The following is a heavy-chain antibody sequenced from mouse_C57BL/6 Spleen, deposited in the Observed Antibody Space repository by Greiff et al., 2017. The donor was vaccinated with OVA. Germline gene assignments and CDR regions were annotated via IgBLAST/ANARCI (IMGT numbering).Heavy chain of an antibody. CDR2: IYPGNSDI. J-gene: IGHJ1*03. D-gene: IGHD1-3*01. CDR1: GYTFTSYW. CDR3: TREILNYLYFDV. Sequence: VQLKESGTVLARPGASVKMSCKTSGYTFTSYWMHWVKQRPGQGLEWIGAIYPGNSDISYNQKFKGKANLTAVTSASTAYMELSSLTNEDSAVYYCTREILNYLYFDVGGTGTTVTVSS. V-gene: IGHV1-5*01.